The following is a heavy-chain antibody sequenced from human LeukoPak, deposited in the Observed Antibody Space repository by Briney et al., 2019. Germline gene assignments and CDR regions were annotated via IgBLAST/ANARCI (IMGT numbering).Heavy chain of an antibody. J-gene: IGHJ4*02. CDR1: GFTFSIYA. D-gene: IGHD3-22*01. CDR3: AKKGYYDESGYYMYYFDH. V-gene: IGHV3-23*01. Sequence: PGGSLRLSCAASGFTFSIYAMSWARQAPGRGLEWVSAISGSGGTAYYADSVKGRFTISRDNSKNTLYLQMNSLRAEDTAVYYCAKKGYYDESGYYMYYFDHWGQGTLVTVSS. CDR2: ISGSGGTA.